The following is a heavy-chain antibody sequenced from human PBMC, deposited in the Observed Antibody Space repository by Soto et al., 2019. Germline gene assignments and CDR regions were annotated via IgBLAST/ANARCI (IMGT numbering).Heavy chain of an antibody. D-gene: IGHD3-16*01. CDR1: GGSMISSSYY. CDR3: ARVPSPFDFYYAMDV. J-gene: IGHJ6*02. Sequence: PSETLSLTCTVSGGSMISSSYYWGWIRQPPGKGLEWIGSIFSSGTTYYNPSLKSRLTMSLDTSQNQFSLKLNSVTAADTAVYFCARVPSPFDFYYAMDVWGQGTTVTVSS. V-gene: IGHV4-39*07. CDR2: IFSSGTT.